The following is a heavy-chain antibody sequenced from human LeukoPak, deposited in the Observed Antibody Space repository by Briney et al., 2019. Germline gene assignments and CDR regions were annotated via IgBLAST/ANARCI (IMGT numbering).Heavy chain of an antibody. D-gene: IGHD1-26*01. CDR2: ISRDGSNQ. J-gene: IGHJ4*02. Sequence: GGSLRLSCAASGFTFSSYSMNWVRQAPGKGLEWVALISRDGSNQYYADSVKGRFTISRDNSANTLYLQMNSLRAEDTAVYYCAKRGGSNDLDYWGQGTLVTVSS. CDR3: AKRGGSNDLDY. V-gene: IGHV3-30*18. CDR1: GFTFSSYS.